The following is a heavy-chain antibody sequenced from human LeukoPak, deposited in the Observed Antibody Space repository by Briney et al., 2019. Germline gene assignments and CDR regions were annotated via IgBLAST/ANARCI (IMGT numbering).Heavy chain of an antibody. V-gene: IGHV1-3*01. Sequence: ASVKVSCKASGYTFTSYAMHWVRQAPGQRLEWMGWINAGNGNTKYSQKFQGRVTITRDTSASTAYMELGSLRSEDTAVYYCARDRWEGWFDPWGQGTLVTVSS. D-gene: IGHD1-26*01. CDR3: ARDRWEGWFDP. CDR1: GYTFTSYA. J-gene: IGHJ5*02. CDR2: INAGNGNT.